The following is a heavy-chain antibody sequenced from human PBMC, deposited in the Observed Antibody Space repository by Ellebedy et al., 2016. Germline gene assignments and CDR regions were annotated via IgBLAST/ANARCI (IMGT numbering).Heavy chain of an antibody. CDR1: GFPFRNFF. Sequence: GESLKISXVASGFPFRNFFMSWVRQAPGEGLEWVSTISGGGDITVSADSVKGRFTISRDNSRNTLYLQMNSLRAEDTAVYYCYYGHYSASWGQGTLVTVSS. V-gene: IGHV3-23*01. D-gene: IGHD4-17*01. CDR3: YYGHYSAS. J-gene: IGHJ4*02. CDR2: ISGGGDIT.